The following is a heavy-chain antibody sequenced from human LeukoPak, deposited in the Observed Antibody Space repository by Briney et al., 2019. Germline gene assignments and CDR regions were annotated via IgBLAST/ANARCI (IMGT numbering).Heavy chain of an antibody. CDR3: ARNRGDPSYFDY. CDR2: ISTSSSYI. J-gene: IGHJ4*02. CDR1: GFTFNGYS. Sequence: GGSLRLSCTASGFTFNGYSMNWVRQAPGKGLEWVSSISTSSSYIYYADSVKGRFTISRNNPKNSLYLQMNSLRAEDTAVYYCARNRGDPSYFDYWGQGTLVTISS. V-gene: IGHV3-21*01. D-gene: IGHD4-17*01.